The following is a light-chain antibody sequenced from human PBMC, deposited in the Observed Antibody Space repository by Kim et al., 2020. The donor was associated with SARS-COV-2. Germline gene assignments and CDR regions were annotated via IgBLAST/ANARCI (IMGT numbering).Light chain of an antibody. Sequence: SPEERATLSCRASQRVNNHLVWYQQKPGQAPRLLIYQASNRATGIPARVSGSGAGTDITLTISGLEPEDFAIYYCHQRNTWPRTFGQGTKVDIK. V-gene: IGKV3-11*01. CDR3: HQRNTWPRT. J-gene: IGKJ1*01. CDR2: QAS. CDR1: QRVNNH.